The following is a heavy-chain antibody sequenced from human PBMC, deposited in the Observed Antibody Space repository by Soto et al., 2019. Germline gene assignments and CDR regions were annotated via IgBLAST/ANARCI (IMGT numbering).Heavy chain of an antibody. J-gene: IGHJ3*02. CDR1: GGSISSYY. CDR2: IYYSGST. V-gene: IGHV4-59*01. D-gene: IGHD1-1*01. Sequence: SETLSLTCTVSGGSISSYYWSWIRQPPGKGLEWIGYIYYSGSTNYNPSLKSRVTISVDTSKNQFSLKLSSVTAADTAVYYCASESRNWNDDVYAFDTWGQGPMVT. CDR3: ASESRNWNDDVYAFDT.